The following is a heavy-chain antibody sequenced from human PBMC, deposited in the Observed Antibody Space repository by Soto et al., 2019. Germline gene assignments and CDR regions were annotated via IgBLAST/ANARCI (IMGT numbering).Heavy chain of an antibody. V-gene: IGHV3-74*01. CDR3: VRTSLVVAAATRADY. J-gene: IGHJ4*02. D-gene: IGHD2-15*01. Sequence: EVQLVESGGGLVQPGGSLRLSCAASGFTFSSYWMHWVRQAPGKGLVWVSRINSDGSSTSYADSVKGRFTISRDNAKNTLYLHMNRLRAEDTAVYYCVRTSLVVAAATRADYWGPGTLVTFSS. CDR1: GFTFSSYW. CDR2: INSDGSST.